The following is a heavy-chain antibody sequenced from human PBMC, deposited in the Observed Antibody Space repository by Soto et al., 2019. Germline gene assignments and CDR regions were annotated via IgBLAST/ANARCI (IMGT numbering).Heavy chain of an antibody. CDR2: INPKSGGT. CDR3: ARGHSTDCSNGVCSFFYNHGMDV. Sequence: ASVKVSCKASGYSFTDYHVHWVRQAPGQGLEWLGRINPKSGGTSTAQKFQGWVTMTRDGSISTVYMELTRLRSDDTAVYFCARGHSTDCSNGVCSFFYNHGMDVWGQGTTVTVSS. V-gene: IGHV1-2*04. D-gene: IGHD2-8*01. CDR1: GYSFTDYH. J-gene: IGHJ6*02.